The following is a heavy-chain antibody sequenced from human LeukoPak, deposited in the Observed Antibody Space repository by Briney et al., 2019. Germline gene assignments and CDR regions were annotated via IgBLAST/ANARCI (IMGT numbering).Heavy chain of an antibody. CDR3: ARVPHSGYCSGGSCPNYFDY. CDR2: ISYDGSNK. D-gene: IGHD2-15*01. J-gene: IGHJ4*02. Sequence: GGSLRLSCAASGFTFSSYAMHWVRQAPGKGLEWVAVISYDGSNKYYADSVKGRFTISRDNSKNTLYLQMNSLRAEDTAVYYCARVPHSGYCSGGSCPNYFDYWGQGTLDTVSS. V-gene: IGHV3-30-3*01. CDR1: GFTFSSYA.